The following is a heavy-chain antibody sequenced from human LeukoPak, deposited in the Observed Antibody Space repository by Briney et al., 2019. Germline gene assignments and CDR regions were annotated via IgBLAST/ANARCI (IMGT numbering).Heavy chain of an antibody. CDR2: ISGSGGST. D-gene: IGHD6-13*01. V-gene: IGHV3-23*01. J-gene: IGHJ4*02. Sequence: GGSLRLSCAASGFTFSSYGMSWVRQAPGKGLEWVSAISGSGGSTYYADSVKGRFTISRDNSKNTLYLQMNSLRAEDTAVYYCARQQLVGAAGFDYWGQGTLVTVSS. CDR3: ARQQLVGAAGFDY. CDR1: GFTFSSYG.